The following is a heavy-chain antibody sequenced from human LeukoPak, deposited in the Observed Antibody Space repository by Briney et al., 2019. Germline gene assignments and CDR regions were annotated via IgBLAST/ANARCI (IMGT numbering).Heavy chain of an antibody. D-gene: IGHD3-22*01. CDR2: IIPIFGTA. J-gene: IGHJ3*02. CDR1: GGTFSSYA. Sequence: ASVKVSCKASGGTFSSYAISWVRQAPGQGLEWMGGIIPIFGTANYAQKFQGRVTITADESTSTAYMELSSLRSEDTAVYYCARDWADYDSSGHYYGVGGDAFDIWGQGTMVTVSS. V-gene: IGHV1-69*13. CDR3: ARDWADYDSSGHYYGVGGDAFDI.